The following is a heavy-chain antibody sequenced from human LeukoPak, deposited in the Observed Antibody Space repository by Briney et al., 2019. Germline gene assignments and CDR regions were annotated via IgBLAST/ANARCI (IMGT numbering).Heavy chain of an antibody. CDR1: GFTFSMYW. D-gene: IGHD5-18*01. J-gene: IGHJ6*02. V-gene: IGHV3-74*01. Sequence: GGSLRLSCTASGFTFSMYWMHWVRQAPGKGPVWVSRITSDGSTTIYADSVKGRFTISRDNAKNTLYLQVNSLRAEDTAVYYCVRDSRYTMDVWGQGTTVTVPS. CDR2: ITSDGSTT. CDR3: VRDSRYTMDV.